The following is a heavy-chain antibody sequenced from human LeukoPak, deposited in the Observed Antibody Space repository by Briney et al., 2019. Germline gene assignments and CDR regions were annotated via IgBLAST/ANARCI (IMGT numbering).Heavy chain of an antibody. CDR2: INHSGST. J-gene: IGHJ4*02. D-gene: IGHD6-13*01. V-gene: IGHV4-34*01. CDR1: GGSFSGYY. Sequence: SETLSLTCAVYGGSFSGYYWSWIRQPPGKGLESIGEINHSGSTNYNPSLKSRVTISVDTSKNQFSLKLSSVTAADTAVYYCARESYSSSWYGDYFDYWGQGTLVTVSS. CDR3: ARESYSSSWYGDYFDY.